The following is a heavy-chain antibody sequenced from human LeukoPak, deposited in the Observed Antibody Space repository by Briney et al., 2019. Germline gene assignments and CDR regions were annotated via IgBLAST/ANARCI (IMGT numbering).Heavy chain of an antibody. J-gene: IGHJ4*02. D-gene: IGHD6-19*01. V-gene: IGHV3-74*01. CDR3: ATKQWLAPPPDS. Sequence: TGGSLKLSCAASRFTFSKYWMLWVRQAPGKGLESVSRINTDGTVTTYADSVKGRFTVSRDNADNTMFLQMNSVRDEDTAVYYCATKQWLAPPPDSWGQGTPVTVSS. CDR1: RFTFSKYW. CDR2: INTDGTVT.